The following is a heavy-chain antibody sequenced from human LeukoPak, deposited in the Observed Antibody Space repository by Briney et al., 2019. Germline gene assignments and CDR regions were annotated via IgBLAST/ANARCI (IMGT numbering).Heavy chain of an antibody. J-gene: IGHJ4*02. CDR1: GFTFSDHY. CDR2: IKNKVNSFTT. V-gene: IGHV3-72*01. CDR3: SSDYSGNYYTVEGY. D-gene: IGHD1-26*01. Sequence: GGSLRLSCAASGFTFSDHYMNWVRQAPGKGLEWIGRIKNKVNSFTTQYAVSVKGRFTISRDDSKNLLYLQMNSLKTEDTAVYYCSSDYSGNYYTVEGYWGQGTQVTVSS.